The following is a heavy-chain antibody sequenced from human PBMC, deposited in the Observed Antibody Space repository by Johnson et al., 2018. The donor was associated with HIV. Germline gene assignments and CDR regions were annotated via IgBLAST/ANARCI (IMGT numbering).Heavy chain of an antibody. D-gene: IGHD6-19*01. CDR1: GFTFSSYG. V-gene: IGHV3-30*18. J-gene: IGHJ3*02. CDR2: ISYDGSNK. Sequence: QVQLVESGGGVVQPGRSLRLSCAASGFTFSSYGMHWVRQPPGKGLEWVAVISYDGSNKYYADSVKGRFTISRDNSKNTLYLQMNSLRAEDTAVYYCAKEASGWYHAGDAFDICGQGTMVTVSS. CDR3: AKEASGWYHAGDAFDI.